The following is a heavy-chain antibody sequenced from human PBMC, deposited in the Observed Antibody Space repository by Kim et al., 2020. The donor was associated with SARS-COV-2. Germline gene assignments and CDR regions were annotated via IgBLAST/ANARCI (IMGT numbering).Heavy chain of an antibody. D-gene: IGHD3-22*01. J-gene: IGHJ4*02. CDR3: ATTSGYDNSGKYVDY. Sequence: SVKVSCKASGDTFSSYAISWVRQAPGQGLEWMGGIIPIFGTTRYAQKFQGRVTITADESTSTPYMELSSLRSEDTAVYYCATTSGYDNSGKYVDYWGQGTLVTVSS. CDR1: GDTFSSYA. V-gene: IGHV1-69*13. CDR2: IIPIFGTT.